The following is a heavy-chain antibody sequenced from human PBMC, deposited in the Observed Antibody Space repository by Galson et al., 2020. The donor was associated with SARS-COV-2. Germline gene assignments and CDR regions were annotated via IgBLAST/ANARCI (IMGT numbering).Heavy chain of an antibody. CDR2: ISSSGSTI. CDR1: GFTFSDYY. Sequence: GESLKISCAASGFTFSDYYMSWIRQAPGKGLEWVSYISSSGSTIYYADSVKGRFTISRDNAKNSLYLQMNSLRAEDTAVYYCARYCSGGSCYSEGNYYYMDVWGKGTTVTISS. V-gene: IGHV3-11*04. D-gene: IGHD2-15*01. J-gene: IGHJ6*03. CDR3: ARYCSGGSCYSEGNYYYMDV.